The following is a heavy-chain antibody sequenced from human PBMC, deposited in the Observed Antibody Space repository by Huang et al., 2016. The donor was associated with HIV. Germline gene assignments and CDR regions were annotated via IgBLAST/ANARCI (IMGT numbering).Heavy chain of an antibody. D-gene: IGHD2-2*03. Sequence: QLRESGPGLVTPSETLSLPCSASGTSMTRRTFYWGWFRQPPGRGLDWIGSVYFLGNTYYNPALKSRVTIAIDTANKHYAMRLNSVPAADTAVYFCAREVRSVDTDRPDGYYYLGLDVWGQGTTVIVSS. CDR2: VYFLGNT. CDR3: AREVRSVDTDRPDGYYYLGLDV. V-gene: IGHV4-39*02. CDR1: GTSMTRRTFY. J-gene: IGHJ6*02.